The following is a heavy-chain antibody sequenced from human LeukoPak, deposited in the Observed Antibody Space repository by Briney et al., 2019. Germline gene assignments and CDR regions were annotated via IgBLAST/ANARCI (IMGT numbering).Heavy chain of an antibody. CDR2: ISAYNGNT. V-gene: IGHV1-18*01. CDR3: ARGTYCSSTSCFTNYYYYYYMGV. CDR1: GYTFTSYG. Sequence: WASVKVSCKASGYTFTSYGISWVRQAPGQGLEWMGWISAYNGNTNYAQKLQGRVTMTTDTSTSTAYMELRSLRSDDTAVYYCARGTYCSSTSCFTNYYYYYYMGVWGKGTTVTVSS. D-gene: IGHD2-2*01. J-gene: IGHJ6*03.